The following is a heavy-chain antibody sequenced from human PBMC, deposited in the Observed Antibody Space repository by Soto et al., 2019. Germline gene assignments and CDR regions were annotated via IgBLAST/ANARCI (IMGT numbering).Heavy chain of an antibody. V-gene: IGHV3-21*04. D-gene: IGHD2-15*01. Sequence: GGSLILSCAASGFTFSSYSMNWVRQAPGKALEWVSSISSSSYIYYADSVKGRFTISRDKAKNSLYLQMNSLRADDTAVYYCARAPKDIVVVVAEWAYYYYYMDVWGKGTTVTVSS. CDR3: ARAPKDIVVVVAEWAYYYYYMDV. CDR1: GFTFSSYS. J-gene: IGHJ6*03. CDR2: ISSSSYI.